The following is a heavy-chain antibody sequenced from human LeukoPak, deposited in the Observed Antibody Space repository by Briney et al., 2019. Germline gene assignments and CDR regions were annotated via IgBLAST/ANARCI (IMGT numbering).Heavy chain of an antibody. CDR2: IYYSGNT. D-gene: IGHD3/OR15-3a*01. Sequence: GSLRLSCKVSGFMFSSYWMSWIRQPPGKGLEWIGSIYYSGNTYYNASLKSQVSISIDTSKNQFSLRLTSVTAADTAVYYCARQTGSGLFILPGGQGTLVTVSS. CDR3: ARQTGSGLFILP. J-gene: IGHJ4*02. V-gene: IGHV4-39*01. CDR1: GFMFSSYW.